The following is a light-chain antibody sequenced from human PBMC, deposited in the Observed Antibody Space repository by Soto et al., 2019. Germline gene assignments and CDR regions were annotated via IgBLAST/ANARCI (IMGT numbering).Light chain of an antibody. Sequence: QSALTQPPSASGSPGQSVTISCTGTSSDVGGYKYVSWYQHHPGKAPKLIIYEVTKRPSGVPDRFSGSKSGSTASLTVSGLRAEDEGDYYCSSYAGISNLIFGGGTKLTVL. J-gene: IGLJ2*01. CDR3: SSYAGISNLI. CDR1: SSDVGGYKY. CDR2: EVT. V-gene: IGLV2-8*01.